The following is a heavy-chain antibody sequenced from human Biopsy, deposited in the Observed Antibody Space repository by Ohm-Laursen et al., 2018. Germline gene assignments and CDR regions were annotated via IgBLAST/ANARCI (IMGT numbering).Heavy chain of an antibody. CDR3: ARESPLRLGVCGAIRCFKEVFGMDV. D-gene: IGHD2-21*01. J-gene: IGHJ6*02. CDR1: GYNFGNYY. Sequence: ASVKVSCKASGYNFGNYYINWVRKVPGQGLEWLGVVNPVAEATMYAQKFQDRITLTRDASTNTVYMDLTSLTSEDTAVYYCARESPLRLGVCGAIRCFKEVFGMDVWGQGTTVVVSS. V-gene: IGHV1-46*01. CDR2: VNPVAEAT.